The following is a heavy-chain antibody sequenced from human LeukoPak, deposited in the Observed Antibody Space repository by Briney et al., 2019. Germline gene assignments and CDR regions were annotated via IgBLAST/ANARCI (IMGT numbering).Heavy chain of an antibody. CDR2: INPNSGGT. J-gene: IGHJ4*02. CDR3: ARSGDEPPWVFFDY. CDR1: GYTFTGYY. D-gene: IGHD2-21*02. V-gene: IGHV1-2*02. Sequence: ASVKVSCKASGYTFTGYYMHWVRQAPGQGLEWMGWINPNSGGTNYAQKFQGRVTMTRGTSISTAYMELSRLRSDDTAVYYCARSGDEPPWVFFDYWGQGTLVTVSS.